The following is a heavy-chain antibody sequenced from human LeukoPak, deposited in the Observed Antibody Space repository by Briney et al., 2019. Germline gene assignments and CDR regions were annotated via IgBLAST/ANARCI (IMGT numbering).Heavy chain of an antibody. D-gene: IGHD3-16*01. Sequence: GGSLRLSCAVSGFTFSDYSMNWARQAPGKGLEWVSSISSRSVYIYYADSVRGRFTISRDNAKDSLYLQMDSLRAEDTAVYYCARDRSGSYPYYFDYWGQGGLVTVSS. CDR3: ARDRSGSYPYYFDY. J-gene: IGHJ4*02. V-gene: IGHV3-21*01. CDR2: ISSRSVYI. CDR1: GFTFSDYS.